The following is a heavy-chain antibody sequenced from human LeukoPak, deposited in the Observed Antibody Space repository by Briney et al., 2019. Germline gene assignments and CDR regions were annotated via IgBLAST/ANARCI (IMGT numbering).Heavy chain of an antibody. CDR1: GGSISSYY. J-gene: IGHJ4*02. CDR3: ATSTSGWSPVDN. CDR2: IYYSGTT. Sequence: PSETLSLTCTVSGGSISSYYWSWIRQPPGKGLEWIGTIYYSGTTFYNPSLKSRVTISVDTSKNQFSLKLRSVTAADAAVYYCATSTSGWSPVDNWGQGTLVIVSS. V-gene: IGHV4-59*04. D-gene: IGHD6-19*01.